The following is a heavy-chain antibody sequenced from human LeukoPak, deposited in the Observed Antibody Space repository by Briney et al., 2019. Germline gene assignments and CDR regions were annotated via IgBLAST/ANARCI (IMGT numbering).Heavy chain of an antibody. V-gene: IGHV1-69*13. CDR1: GGTFSSYA. CDR3: ARDPFEGGSGNYYGAFDI. Sequence: SVKVSCKASGGTFSSYAISWVRQAPGQGLEWMGGIIPIFGTANYAQKFQGRVTITADESTSTAYMELSSLRSEDTAVYYCARDPFEGGSGNYYGAFDIWGQGTMLTVSS. J-gene: IGHJ3*02. D-gene: IGHD3-10*01. CDR2: IIPIFGTA.